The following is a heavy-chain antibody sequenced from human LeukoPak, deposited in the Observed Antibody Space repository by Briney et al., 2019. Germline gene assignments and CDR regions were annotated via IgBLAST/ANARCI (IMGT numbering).Heavy chain of an antibody. Sequence: ASVKVSCKASGYTFTSYAMNWVRQAPGQGLEWLGWINTNTGNPTYAQGFIGRFVFSLDTSVSTAYLQISSLKTEDSAVYYCARAFGYSGYDYQGEFDYWGQGTLVTVSS. CDR1: GYTFTSYA. V-gene: IGHV7-4-1*02. CDR3: ARAFGYSGYDYQGEFDY. D-gene: IGHD5-12*01. J-gene: IGHJ4*02. CDR2: INTNTGNP.